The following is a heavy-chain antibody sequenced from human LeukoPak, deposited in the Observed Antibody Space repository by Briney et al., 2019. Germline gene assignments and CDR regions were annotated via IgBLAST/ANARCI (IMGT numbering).Heavy chain of an antibody. CDR1: GYSFTNYY. V-gene: IGHV1-46*01. Sequence: SVKVSCKASGYSFTNYYLHWVRQAPGQGFEWMGIINPGGGSTTYAQKFQGRVTMTRDTSTSTVYMELSSLRSEDTAVYYCARGGFTTMVRGVIITLDAFDIWGRGTMVTVSS. CDR3: ARGGFTTMVRGVIITLDAFDI. J-gene: IGHJ3*02. D-gene: IGHD3-10*01. CDR2: INPGGGST.